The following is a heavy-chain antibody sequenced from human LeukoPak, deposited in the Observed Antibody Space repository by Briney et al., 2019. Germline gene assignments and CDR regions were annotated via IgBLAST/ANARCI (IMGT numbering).Heavy chain of an antibody. J-gene: IGHJ6*02. D-gene: IGHD2-21*02. CDR3: ARGRGRPLLKRYYGMDV. CDR2: INHSGST. Sequence: SETLSLTCAVYGGSFSGYYWSWIRQPPGKGLEWLGEINHSGSTNYNPSLKSRVTISVDTSKNQFSLKLSSVTAADTAVYYCARGRGRPLLKRYYGMDVWGQGTTVTVSS. CDR1: GGSFSGYY. V-gene: IGHV4-34*01.